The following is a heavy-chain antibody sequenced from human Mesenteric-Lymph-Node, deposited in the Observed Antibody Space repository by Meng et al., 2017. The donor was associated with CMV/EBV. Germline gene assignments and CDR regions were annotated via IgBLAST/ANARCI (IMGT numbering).Heavy chain of an antibody. Sequence: SVKVSCKASGYTFTGYYMYWVRQAPGQGLEGIGGIIPILGEVNYAQNFQGRVTITADKSTSTAYMELSSLRSEDTAVYYCARAWLGSSAYYYYYGMDVWGQGTTVTVSS. J-gene: IGHJ6*02. CDR2: IIPILGEV. D-gene: IGHD6-19*01. CDR1: GYTFTGYY. CDR3: ARAWLGSSAYYYYYGMDV. V-gene: IGHV1-69*10.